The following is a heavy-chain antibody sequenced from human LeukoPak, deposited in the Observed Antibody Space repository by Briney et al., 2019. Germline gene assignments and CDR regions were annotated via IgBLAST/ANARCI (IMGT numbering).Heavy chain of an antibody. D-gene: IGHD4-17*01. V-gene: IGHV1-69*04. Sequence: GASVKVSCKASGGTFSSYAISWVRQAPGQGLEWMGRIIPILGIANYAQKFQGRDTITADKSTSTAYMELSSLRSEDTAVYYCARGCGPPCSGDYDWGQGTLVTVSS. J-gene: IGHJ4*02. CDR3: ARGCGPPCSGDYD. CDR2: IIPILGIA. CDR1: GGTFSSYA.